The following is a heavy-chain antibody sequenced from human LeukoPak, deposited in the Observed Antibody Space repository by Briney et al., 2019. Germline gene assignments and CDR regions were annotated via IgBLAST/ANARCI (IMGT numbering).Heavy chain of an antibody. CDR2: IYSGSST. CDR1: GFTVSSNY. J-gene: IGHJ2*01. Sequence: GGSLRLSCVASGFTVSSNYMSWVRQAPGKGLEWVSVIYSGSSTYYAESVKGRFTISRNTSKNTLYLQMNSLRADDTAVYYCARAGAVADNRWYYDLWGRGTLVTVSS. V-gene: IGHV3-53*01. D-gene: IGHD6-19*01. CDR3: ARAGAVADNRWYYDL.